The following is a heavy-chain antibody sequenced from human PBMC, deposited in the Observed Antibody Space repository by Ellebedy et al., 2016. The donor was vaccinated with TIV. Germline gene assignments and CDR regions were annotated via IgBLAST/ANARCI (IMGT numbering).Heavy chain of an antibody. Sequence: ASVKVSCKASGYAFGSYGISWVRQAPGQGLEWMGWISAYTGNTNYAQKFQGRVTMTTDTSTSTAYMELRSLKSDDTAVYYCARVPGYFDYWGLGTLVTVSS. CDR1: GYAFGSYG. V-gene: IGHV1-18*01. CDR3: ARVPGYFDY. CDR2: ISAYTGNT. J-gene: IGHJ4*02.